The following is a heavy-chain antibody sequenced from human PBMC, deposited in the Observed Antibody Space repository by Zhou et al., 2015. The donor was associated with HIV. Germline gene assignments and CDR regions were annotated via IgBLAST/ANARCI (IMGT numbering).Heavy chain of an antibody. Sequence: VQLVESGGGVVQPGRSLRLSCAASGFTFRTHWMTWVRQAPGKGLEWVANIRQDGSDKYYVDSVKGRLTISRDNTKSSVFLQMNKVTVDDTAVYFCVREGSLRTLWLEGFDFWGPGSPVIVSS. D-gene: IGHD3-10*01. CDR2: IRQDGSDK. CDR3: VREGSLRTLWLEGFDF. J-gene: IGHJ4*02. V-gene: IGHV3-7*03. CDR1: GFTFRTHW.